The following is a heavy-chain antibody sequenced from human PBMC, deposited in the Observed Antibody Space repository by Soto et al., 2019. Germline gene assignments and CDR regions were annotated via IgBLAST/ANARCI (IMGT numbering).Heavy chain of an antibody. CDR3: TIEGAYPGPDFDY. Sequence: GGSLRLSCAASGFTFSDRYMDWVRQAPGKGLEWVGRTKNKANSYTTEYAASVKGRFTISRDYSRDSVYLQMNSLKTDDTAVYYCTIEGAYPGPDFDYWGQGTLVTVSS. CDR2: TKNKANSYTT. J-gene: IGHJ4*02. V-gene: IGHV3-72*01. D-gene: IGHD3-16*01. CDR1: GFTFSDRY.